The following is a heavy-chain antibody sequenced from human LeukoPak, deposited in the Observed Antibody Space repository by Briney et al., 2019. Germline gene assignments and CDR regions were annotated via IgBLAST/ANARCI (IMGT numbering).Heavy chain of an antibody. V-gene: IGHV3-21*01. Sequence: GGSLRLSCAASGFTFSSYSMNWVRQAPGKRLEWVSSISSSSTYIYYADSLKGRFTISRDNAKNSLSLQMNSLRAEDTAVYYCARDTHCSSTSCYNAFDIWGQGTMVTVSS. CDR1: GFTFSSYS. CDR2: ISSSSTYI. CDR3: ARDTHCSSTSCYNAFDI. J-gene: IGHJ3*02. D-gene: IGHD2-2*02.